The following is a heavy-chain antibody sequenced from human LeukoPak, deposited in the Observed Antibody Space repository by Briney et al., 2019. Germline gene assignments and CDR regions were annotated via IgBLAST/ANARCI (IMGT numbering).Heavy chain of an antibody. V-gene: IGHV4-34*01. CDR3: ARGRRSWDFWSGYYN. CDR1: GGSFSGSY. CDR2: INHSGST. Sequence: SETLSLTCAVYGGSFSGSYWSWIRQPPGKGLEWIGEINHSGSTNYNPSLKSRVTISVDTSKNQFSLKLSSVTAADTAVYYCARGRRSWDFWSGYYNWGQGTLVTVSS. J-gene: IGHJ4*02. D-gene: IGHD3-3*01.